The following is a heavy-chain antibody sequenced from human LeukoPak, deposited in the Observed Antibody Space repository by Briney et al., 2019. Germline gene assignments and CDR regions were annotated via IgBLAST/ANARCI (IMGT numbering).Heavy chain of an antibody. V-gene: IGHV4-39*07. J-gene: IGHJ3*02. Sequence: PSETLSLTCTVSGGSISSSSYYWGWIRQPPGKGLEWIGSIYYSGSTYYNPSLKSRVTISVGTSKNQFSLKLSSVTAADTAVYYCASDVQSIEATGTGWVDIWGQGTMVTVSS. CDR2: IYYSGST. CDR3: ASDVQSIEATGTGWVDI. CDR1: GGSISSSSYY. D-gene: IGHD6-13*01.